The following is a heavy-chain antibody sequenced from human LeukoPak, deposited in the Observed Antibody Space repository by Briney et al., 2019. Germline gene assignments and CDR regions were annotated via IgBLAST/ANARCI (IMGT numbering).Heavy chain of an antibody. Sequence: GGSLRLSCVVSGFSLSSHGMHWVRQAPGKGLEDVSAISSNGISTFYANSVKGRFTVSRDASKNTVYLQMGSLRAEDMAVYYCVKWTNYYFALWGRGTLVTVSS. CDR2: ISSNGIST. CDR3: VKWTNYYFAL. V-gene: IGHV3-64*01. J-gene: IGHJ2*01. CDR1: GFSLSSHG. D-gene: IGHD2-8*01.